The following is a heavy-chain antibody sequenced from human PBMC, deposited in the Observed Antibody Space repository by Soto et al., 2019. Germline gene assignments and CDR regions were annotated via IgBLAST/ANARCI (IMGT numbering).Heavy chain of an antibody. D-gene: IGHD3-10*01. CDR2: IKRKIDGETT. V-gene: IGHV3-15*01. J-gene: IGHJ6*01. CDR3: VTDRGGGMDV. CDR1: GFTFSDAW. Sequence: ESGGGMVMPGGSLRLSCAASGFTFSDAWMTWIRQAPGKGLQCVGRIKRKIDGETTDYAAPVKGRFTISRDDSKNTLYLQMNSLKVEDTAMYYCVTDRGGGMDVGGQGTTVTVSS.